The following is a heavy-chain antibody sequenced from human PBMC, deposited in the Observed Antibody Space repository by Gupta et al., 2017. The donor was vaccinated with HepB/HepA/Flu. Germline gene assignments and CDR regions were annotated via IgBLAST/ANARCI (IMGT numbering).Heavy chain of an antibody. J-gene: IGHJ4*02. CDR1: GYTSGNT. Sequence: QGQLVHSGAAVKRPGASVKVFCKASGYTSGNTIHWVRQAPGQSLEWMGWINAAYGNTKYSQKFQGRVTITRDTSASTAYMELNSLRSEDSAVYFCAREGGSGSAFDYWGQGTLVTGSA. D-gene: IGHD3-10*01. V-gene: IGHV1-3*01. CDR3: AREGGSGSAFDY. CDR2: INAAYGNT.